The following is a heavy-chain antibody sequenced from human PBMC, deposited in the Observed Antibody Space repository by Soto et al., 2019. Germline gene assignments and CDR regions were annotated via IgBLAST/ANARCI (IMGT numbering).Heavy chain of an antibody. D-gene: IGHD6-19*01. Sequence: QVQLVESGGGVVQPGRSLRLSCVASGFTLSNTGMHWVRQAPGKGLEWVAMIARDGSNTYYGDSVKGRFTISRDNSWNTLYLQMDSLRPEDTSVYYCAKDWGSSGWFNWFDPWGQGTLVTVSS. CDR3: AKDWGSSGWFNWFDP. J-gene: IGHJ5*02. V-gene: IGHV3-30*18. CDR1: GFTLSNTG. CDR2: IARDGSNT.